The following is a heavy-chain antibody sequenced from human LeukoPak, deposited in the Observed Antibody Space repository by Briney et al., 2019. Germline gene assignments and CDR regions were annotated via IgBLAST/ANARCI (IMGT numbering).Heavy chain of an antibody. J-gene: IGHJ4*02. CDR1: GFSFSTFA. V-gene: IGHV3-23*01. CDR3: AKSLPGIAVAASFGY. D-gene: IGHD6-19*01. Sequence: GGSLRLSCAASGFSFSTFAMSWVRQAPGKGLEWISGISGNGVRTYYADSVKGRFIISRDSSKNTLDLQMYSLRAEDTAVYYCAKSLPGIAVAASFGYWGQGTLVTVSS. CDR2: ISGNGVRT.